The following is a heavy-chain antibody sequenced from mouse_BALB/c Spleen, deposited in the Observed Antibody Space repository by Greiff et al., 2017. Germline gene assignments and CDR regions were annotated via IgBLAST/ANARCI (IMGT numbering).Heavy chain of an antibody. V-gene: IGHV2-4-1*01. D-gene: IGHD2-4*01. Sequence: VQLQQSGPGLVQPSQSLSITCTVSGFSLTSYGVHWVRQSPGKGLEWLGVIWSGGSTDYNAAFIFRLSISKDNSKSQVFFKMNSLQADDTAIYYCARIYYDYDGGMDYWGQGTSVTVSS. CDR1: GFSLTSYG. CDR3: ARIYYDYDGGMDY. CDR2: IWSGGST. J-gene: IGHJ4*01.